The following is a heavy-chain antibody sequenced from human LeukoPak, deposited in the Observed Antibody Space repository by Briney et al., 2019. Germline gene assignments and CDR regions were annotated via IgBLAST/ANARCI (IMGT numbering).Heavy chain of an antibody. CDR3: ARRAGAYSHPYDY. CDR1: GDTVSNNSAA. Sequence: SQTLSLTCAVSGDTVSNNSAAWNWIRQSPSRGLEWLGRTYYRSKWYNDYAVSVKSRITINPDTFKNQFSLHLNSVTPEDTAVYYCARRAGAYSHPYDYWGQGTLVTVSS. D-gene: IGHD4/OR15-4a*01. V-gene: IGHV6-1*01. CDR2: TYYRSKWYN. J-gene: IGHJ4*02.